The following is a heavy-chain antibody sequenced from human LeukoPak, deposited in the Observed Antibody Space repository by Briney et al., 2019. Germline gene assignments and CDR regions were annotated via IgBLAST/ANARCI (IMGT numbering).Heavy chain of an antibody. V-gene: IGHV3-11*04. D-gene: IGHD2-15*01. J-gene: IGHJ4*02. CDR2: ISSSGSTI. Sequence: GGSLRLSCAASGFTFSDYYMSWIRQAPGKGLEWVSYISSSGSTIYYADSVKGRFAISRDNAKNSLYLQMNSPRAEDTAVYYCARDLPRLGYCSGGSCLLDYWGQGTLVTVSS. CDR1: GFTFSDYY. CDR3: ARDLPRLGYCSGGSCLLDY.